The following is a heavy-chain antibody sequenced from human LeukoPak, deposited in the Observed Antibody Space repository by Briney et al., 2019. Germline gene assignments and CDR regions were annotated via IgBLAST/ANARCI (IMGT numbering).Heavy chain of an antibody. V-gene: IGHV1-2*02. CDR2: INPNSGGT. D-gene: IGHD3-22*01. CDR1: GYTFTGYY. Sequence: ASVKVSCKASGYTFTGYYMHWGRQAPGQGLEWMGWINPNSGGTNYAKKFQGRVTMTRDMYTSTVYIELSTLRSEDRAVYYCARDGYYDSSGYPDYWGQGTLVTVSS. J-gene: IGHJ4*02. CDR3: ARDGYYDSSGYPDY.